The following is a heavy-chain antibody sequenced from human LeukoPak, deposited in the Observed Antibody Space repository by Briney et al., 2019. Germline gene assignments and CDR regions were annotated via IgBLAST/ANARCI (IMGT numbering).Heavy chain of an antibody. J-gene: IGHJ4*02. CDR1: GFTFSIYW. CDR3: ARFRLGYYFDY. V-gene: IGHV3-7*01. Sequence: GGPLRLSCAASGFTFSIYWMSWVRQAPGKGLDCVGNIKQEGSEKYYGDSVKGRFTISRDNANNSLYLQMTSLSAAHTAVYSCARFRLGYYFDYWGQGTLVPVSS. CDR2: IKQEGSEK. D-gene: IGHD3-16*01.